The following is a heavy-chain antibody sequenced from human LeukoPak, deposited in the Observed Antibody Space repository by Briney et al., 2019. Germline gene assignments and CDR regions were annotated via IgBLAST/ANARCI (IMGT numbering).Heavy chain of an antibody. D-gene: IGHD3-22*01. J-gene: IGHJ3*01. Sequence: ASVKVSCKASGYTFTGYYMHWVRQAPGQGLEWVGCINPNSGATNYAQEFQGRVTMTRDTSISTAYMELSRLRSDDTAVYYCARDPLSIVAVTMWGPGTMVTVSS. CDR1: GYTFTGYY. CDR3: ARDPLSIVAVTM. V-gene: IGHV1-2*02. CDR2: INPNSGAT.